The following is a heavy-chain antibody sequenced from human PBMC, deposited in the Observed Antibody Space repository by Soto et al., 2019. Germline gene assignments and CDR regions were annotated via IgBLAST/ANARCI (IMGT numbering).Heavy chain of an antibody. J-gene: IGHJ6*02. CDR2: IRSKANSYAT. Sequence: AGSLRLSCAASGFTFSGSAMHWVRQASGKGLEWVGRIRSKANSYATAYAASVKGRFTISRDDSKNTAYLQMNSLKTEDTAVYYCTRHDPNYDFWSGSPPRSGMDVWAQGTTVTVSS. V-gene: IGHV3-73*01. CDR1: GFTFSGSA. D-gene: IGHD3-3*01. CDR3: TRHDPNYDFWSGSPPRSGMDV.